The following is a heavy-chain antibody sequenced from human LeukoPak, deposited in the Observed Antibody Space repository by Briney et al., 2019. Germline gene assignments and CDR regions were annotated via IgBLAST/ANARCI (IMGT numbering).Heavy chain of an antibody. CDR3: ARGEAYCGGDCYSG. CDR1: DGSIASYY. V-gene: IGHV4-59*01. Sequence: SETLSLTCSVSDGSIASYYWSWIRQPPGKGLEWIGYIYHSGSTYYNPSLKSRVTISVDRSKNQFSLKLSSVTAADTAVYYRARGEAYCGGDCYSGWGQGTLVTVSS. CDR2: IYHSGST. D-gene: IGHD2-21*01. J-gene: IGHJ4*02.